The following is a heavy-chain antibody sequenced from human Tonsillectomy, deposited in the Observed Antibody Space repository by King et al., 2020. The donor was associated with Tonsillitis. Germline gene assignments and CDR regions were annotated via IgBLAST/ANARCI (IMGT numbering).Heavy chain of an antibody. CDR2: IKQDGSEK. CDR3: ARDPTISQLWFFAKNYYYYGMDV. V-gene: IGHV3-7*03. CDR1: GFTFSSYW. Sequence: QLVQSGGGLVQPGGSLRLSCAASGFTFSSYWMSWVRQAPGKGLEWVANIKQDGSEKYYVDSVKGRFTISRDNAKNSLYLQMNSLRAEDTAVYYCARDPTISQLWFFAKNYYYYGMDVWGQGATVTVSS. J-gene: IGHJ6*02. D-gene: IGHD5-18*01.